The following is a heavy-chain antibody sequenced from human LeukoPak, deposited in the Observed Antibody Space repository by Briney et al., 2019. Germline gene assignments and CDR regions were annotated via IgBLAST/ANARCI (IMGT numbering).Heavy chain of an antibody. CDR1: GFTFDDYA. CDR3: AKDATVVVPAAPNLSYYYMDV. J-gene: IGHJ6*03. CDR2: ISWNSGSI. Sequence: GGSLRLSCAASGFTFDDYAMHWVRQAPGKGLEWVSGISWNSGSIGYADSVKGRFTISRDNSKNTLYLQMNSLRAEDTAVYYCAKDATVVVPAAPNLSYYYMDVWGKGTTVTVSS. V-gene: IGHV3-9*01. D-gene: IGHD2-2*01.